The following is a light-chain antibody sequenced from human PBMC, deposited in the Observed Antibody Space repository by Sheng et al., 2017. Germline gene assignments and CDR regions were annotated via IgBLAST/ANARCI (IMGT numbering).Light chain of an antibody. Sequence: EIVMTQSSATLSVSPGERATLSCRASQSVSGNLAWYQQKPGLAPRLLIYSASTRDTGIPARFSGSGSGTEFTLTISSLQSEDFAIYYCQQYNNWPRTFGQGTKVEVK. CDR3: QQYNNWPRT. J-gene: IGKJ1*01. V-gene: IGKV3-15*01. CDR2: SAS. CDR1: QSVSGN.